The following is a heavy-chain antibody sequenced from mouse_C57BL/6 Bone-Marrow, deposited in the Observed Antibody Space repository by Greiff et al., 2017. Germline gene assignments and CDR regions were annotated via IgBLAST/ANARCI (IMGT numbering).Heavy chain of an antibody. V-gene: IGHV5-9-1*02. Sequence: EVKLQESGAGLVKPGGSLKLSCAASGFTFSSYAMSWVRQTPEKRLEWVAYISSGGDYIYYADTVKGRFTISRDNARNTLYLQMSSLKSEDTAMYYCTRITTVVARYYFDYWGQGTTLTVSS. CDR3: TRITTVVARYYFDY. CDR1: GFTFSSYA. D-gene: IGHD1-1*01. J-gene: IGHJ2*01. CDR2: ISSGGDYI.